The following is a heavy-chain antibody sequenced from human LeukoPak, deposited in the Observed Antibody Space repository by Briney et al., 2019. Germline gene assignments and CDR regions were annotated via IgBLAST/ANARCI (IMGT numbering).Heavy chain of an antibody. V-gene: IGHV3-23*01. CDR1: GFTFSSYA. J-gene: IGHJ4*02. CDR2: ISGSGGST. Sequence: GGSLRLSCAASGFTFSSYAMSWVRQAPGKGLEWVSAISGSGGSTYYADSVKGRFTISRDNSKNTLYLQMNSLRAEDTAVYYCATLTDIVVVPAALFDYWGQGTLVTVSS. D-gene: IGHD2-2*01. CDR3: ATLTDIVVVPAALFDY.